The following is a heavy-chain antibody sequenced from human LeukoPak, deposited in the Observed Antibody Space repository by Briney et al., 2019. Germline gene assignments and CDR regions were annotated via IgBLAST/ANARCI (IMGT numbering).Heavy chain of an antibody. CDR2: ISHSGET. D-gene: IGHD2-2*02. V-gene: IGHV4-34*01. Sequence: PGTGXXXIGEISHSGETNYNPSFESRVSISLDTSKNQFSLKLSSVTAADTAVYYCARHWLYRIYNFGPWGQGTLVTVSS. J-gene: IGHJ5*02. CDR3: ARHWLYRIYNFGP.